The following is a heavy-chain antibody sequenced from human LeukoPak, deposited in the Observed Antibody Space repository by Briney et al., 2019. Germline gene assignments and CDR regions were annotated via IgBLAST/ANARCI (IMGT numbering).Heavy chain of an antibody. J-gene: IGHJ4*02. V-gene: IGHV1-2*02. CDR1: VYTFTSYA. CDR3: ARDRYGDGFAHFDY. CDR2: ITPGGGT. Sequence: ASVTVSFKASVYTFTSYAMHWVRQAPGQGLEWMGWITPGGGTNYPQKFQGRVAITWDTSITTAYMDLSWLTSDDTAVYYCARDRYGDGFAHFDYWGQGALVIVSS. D-gene: IGHD5-24*01.